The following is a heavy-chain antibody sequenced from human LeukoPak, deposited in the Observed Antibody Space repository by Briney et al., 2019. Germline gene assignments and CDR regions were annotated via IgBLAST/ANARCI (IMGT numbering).Heavy chain of an antibody. Sequence: SETLSLTCTVSGGSISNKYWSWIRQPPGKGLEWIGYIYYSGSTNYNPSLKSRVTISVDTSKNQFSLKLSSVTAADTAVYYCARVGDSSSWEVYNWFDPWGQGTLVTVSS. CDR3: ARVGDSSSWEVYNWFDP. V-gene: IGHV4-59*01. CDR2: IYYSGST. D-gene: IGHD6-13*01. J-gene: IGHJ5*02. CDR1: GGSISNKY.